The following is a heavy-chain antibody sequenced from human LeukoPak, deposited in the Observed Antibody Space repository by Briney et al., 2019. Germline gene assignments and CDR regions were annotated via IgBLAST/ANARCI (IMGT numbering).Heavy chain of an antibody. Sequence: PSETLSLTCNFSSDSMTYIFWSWIRQPAGKGLEWIGRIYSSGSAHYNPSLKSRVTMSVDTSKNQFSLKLSSVTAADTAVYYCASRTPEKYSGSYYRDYWGQGTLVTVSS. CDR3: ASRTPEKYSGSYYRDY. J-gene: IGHJ4*02. CDR1: SDSMTYIF. V-gene: IGHV4-4*07. CDR2: IYSSGSA. D-gene: IGHD1-26*01.